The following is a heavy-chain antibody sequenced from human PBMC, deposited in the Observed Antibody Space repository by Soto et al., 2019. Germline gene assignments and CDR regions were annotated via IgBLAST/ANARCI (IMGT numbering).Heavy chain of an antibody. CDR2: INHSGST. J-gene: IGHJ4*02. Sequence: KPSETLSLTCAVSGYSITSGYYWGWIRQPPGKGLEWIGEINHSGSTNYNPSLKSRVTISVDTSKNQFSLKLSSVTAADTAVYYCAREGYCSGGSCYSRTLDYWGQGTLVTVSS. V-gene: IGHV4-38-2*02. CDR3: AREGYCSGGSCYSRTLDY. D-gene: IGHD2-15*01. CDR1: GYSITSGYY.